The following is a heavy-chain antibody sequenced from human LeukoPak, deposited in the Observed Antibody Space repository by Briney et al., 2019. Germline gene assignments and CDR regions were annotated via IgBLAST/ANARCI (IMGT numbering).Heavy chain of an antibody. J-gene: IGHJ1*01. CDR1: GFPFINSA. V-gene: IGHV3-74*01. Sequence: GGSLRLACATSGFPFINSAMHWVRQAPGKGLVWVSRINSDGSSTSYADSVKGRFTISRDNAKNTLYLQMNSLRAEDTAVYYCARWDYGGNLHWGQGTLVTVSS. CDR3: ARWDYGGNLH. D-gene: IGHD4-23*01. CDR2: INSDGSST.